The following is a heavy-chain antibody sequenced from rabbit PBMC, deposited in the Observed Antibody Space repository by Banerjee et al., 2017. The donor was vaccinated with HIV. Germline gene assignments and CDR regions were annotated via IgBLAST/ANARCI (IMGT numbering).Heavy chain of an antibody. J-gene: IGHJ4*01. CDR1: GFTISRSYY. CDR2: IDTGGSDNT. CDR3: ARGGYSGISHLNL. D-gene: IGHD7-1*01. Sequence: QSLEESGGDLVKPGASLTLTCTASGFTISRSYYMCWVRQAPGKGLEWIACIDTGGSDNTYYANWVNGRFTISKTSSTTVTLQMTGLTAADTATYFCARGGYSGISHLNLWGPGTLVTVS. V-gene: IGHV1S40*01.